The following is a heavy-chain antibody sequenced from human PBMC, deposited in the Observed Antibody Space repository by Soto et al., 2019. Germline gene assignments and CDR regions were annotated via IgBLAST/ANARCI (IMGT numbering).Heavy chain of an antibody. D-gene: IGHD6-13*01. J-gene: IGHJ3*02. V-gene: IGHV3-30-3*01. CDR1: GFTFSSYA. Sequence: PGGSLRLSCAASGFTFSSYAMHWVRQAPGKGLEWVAVISYDGSNKYYADSVKGRFTISRDNSENTLYLQMNSLRAEDTAVYYCARVEQQLKGVAAFDIWGQGTMVTVSS. CDR2: ISYDGSNK. CDR3: ARVEQQLKGVAAFDI.